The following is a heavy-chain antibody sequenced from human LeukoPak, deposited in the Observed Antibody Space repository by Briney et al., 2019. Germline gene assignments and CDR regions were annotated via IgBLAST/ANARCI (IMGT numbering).Heavy chain of an antibody. J-gene: IGHJ4*03. CDR1: GGTFIAYY. D-gene: IGHD1-1*01. Sequence: SETLSLTCAVYGGTFIAYYRSSLCQSPGKGLEWIAEINHRGDTNYNPSVKSRVTISVDTFTNQFSLMMTSLTAVDSGVKYCARRPTISETGYFDYWGQGTLVTVSS. CDR2: INHRGDT. V-gene: IGHV4-34*01. CDR3: ARRPTISETGYFDY.